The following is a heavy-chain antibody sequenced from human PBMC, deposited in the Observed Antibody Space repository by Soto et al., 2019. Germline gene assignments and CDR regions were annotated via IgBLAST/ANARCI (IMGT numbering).Heavy chain of an antibody. CDR1: GGSFSGYY. CDR3: ARGSPGKFDY. CDR2: INHSGST. Sequence: SETLSLTCTVYGGSFSGYYWSWIRQPPVKGLEWIGEINHSGSTNYNPSLKSRVTISVDTSKNQFSLKLSSVTAADTAVYYCARGSPGKFDYWGHGTLVTVSS. J-gene: IGHJ4*01. V-gene: IGHV4-34*01.